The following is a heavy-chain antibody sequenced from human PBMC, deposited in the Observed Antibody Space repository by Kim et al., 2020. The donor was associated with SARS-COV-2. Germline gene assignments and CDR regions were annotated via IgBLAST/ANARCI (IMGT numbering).Heavy chain of an antibody. D-gene: IGHD3-10*01. CDR1: GYTFTSYG. V-gene: IGHV1-18*01. Sequence: ASVKVSCKASGYTFTSYGISWVRQAPGQGLEWMGWISAYNGNTNYAQKLQGRVTMTTDTSTSTAYMELRSLRSDDTAVYYCARDGGPVLLWFGELKGNWFDPWGQGTLVTVSS. J-gene: IGHJ5*02. CDR3: ARDGGPVLLWFGELKGNWFDP. CDR2: ISAYNGNT.